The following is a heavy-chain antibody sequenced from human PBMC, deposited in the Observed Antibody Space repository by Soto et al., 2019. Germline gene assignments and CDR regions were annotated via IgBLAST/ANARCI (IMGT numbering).Heavy chain of an antibody. CDR1: GYTFTSYA. CDR2: INAGNGNT. D-gene: IGHD6-13*01. V-gene: IGHV1-3*01. Sequence: ASVKVSCKASGYTFTSYAMHWVRQAPGQRLEWMGWINAGNGNTKYSQKFQGRVTITRDTSASTAYMELSSLGSEDTAVYYCARVRGYSSLPDDYYYYGMDVWGQGTTVTVSS. CDR3: ARVRGYSSLPDDYYYYGMDV. J-gene: IGHJ6*02.